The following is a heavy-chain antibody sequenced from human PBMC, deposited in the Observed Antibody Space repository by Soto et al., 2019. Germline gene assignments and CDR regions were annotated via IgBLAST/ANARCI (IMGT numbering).Heavy chain of an antibody. CDR1: GYTFTGYY. D-gene: IGHD6-6*01. CDR2: INPNSGGT. V-gene: IGHV1-2*02. CDR3: ARGLAARPGLLNGMDV. Sequence: ASVKVSCKASGYTFTGYYMHWVRQAPGQGLEWMGWINPNSGGTNYAQKFQGRVTMTRDTSISTAYMELSRLRSDDTAVYYCARGLAARPGLLNGMDVWGQGTTVTVSS. J-gene: IGHJ6*02.